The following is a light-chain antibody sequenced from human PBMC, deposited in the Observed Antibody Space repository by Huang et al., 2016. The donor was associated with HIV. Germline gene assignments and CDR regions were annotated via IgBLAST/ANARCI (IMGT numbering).Light chain of an antibody. CDR3: AQNTQFPIT. Sequence: DIVMTQTSSLSVSPGQSASISCNSSQRLLKTDGNINLSWYLQKPGQPPQLLIYDVSNRFSGVADRISGSGSGTRFTLSISRVEAEDIGFYYCAQNTQFPITFGGGTRVDIK. V-gene: IGKV2D-29*01. J-gene: IGKJ4*01. CDR1: QRLLKTDGNIN. CDR2: DVS.